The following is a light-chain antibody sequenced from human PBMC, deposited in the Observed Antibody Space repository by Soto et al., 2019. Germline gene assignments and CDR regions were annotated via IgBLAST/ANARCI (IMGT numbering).Light chain of an antibody. CDR1: QSVNSDY. CDR3: QQSYSTPHT. CDR2: GAS. V-gene: IGKV3-20*01. Sequence: EIVLTQSPGTLSLSPGERATLSCRASQSVNSDYLAWFQQKPGQAPRLLIYGASTRTTGIPDRFSGSGSGTDFTLTISSLQPEDFATYYCQQSYSTPHTFGQGTRLEIK. J-gene: IGKJ5*01.